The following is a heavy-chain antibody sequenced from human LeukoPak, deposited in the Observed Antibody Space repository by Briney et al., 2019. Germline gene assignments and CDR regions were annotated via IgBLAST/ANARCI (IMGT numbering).Heavy chain of an antibody. CDR1: GFTFSSYG. D-gene: IGHD2-2*01. CDR2: ISGSGGST. J-gene: IGHJ4*02. Sequence: PGGTLRLSCAASGFTFSSYGMSWVRQAPGKGLEWVSAISGSGGSTYYADSVKGRFTISRDNAKNSLYLQMNSLRADDTAVYYCASRDCSSSSCYVDYWGQGTLVTVSS. CDR3: ASRDCSSSSCYVDY. V-gene: IGHV3-23*01.